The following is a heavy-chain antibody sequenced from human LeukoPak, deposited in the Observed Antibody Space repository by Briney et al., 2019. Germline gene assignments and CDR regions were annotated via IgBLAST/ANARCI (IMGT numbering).Heavy chain of an antibody. D-gene: IGHD3-16*01. CDR3: AREIPGGATTLDY. Sequence: GGSLRLSCAASGFTLSGYWMSWVRQAPGKGLEWVANIKVDGSEKNYVDSVEGRLTISRDNAKNSLYLQMNSLRVEDTAVYYCAREIPGGATTLDYWGQGTLVTVSS. J-gene: IGHJ4*02. CDR1: GFTLSGYW. CDR2: IKVDGSEK. V-gene: IGHV3-7*01.